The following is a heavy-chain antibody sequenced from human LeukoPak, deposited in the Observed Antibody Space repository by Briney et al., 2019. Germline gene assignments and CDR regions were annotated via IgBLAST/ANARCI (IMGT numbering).Heavy chain of an antibody. CDR3: SRVRIEWELYYFDY. D-gene: IGHD1-26*01. CDR2: IYYSGST. Sequence: SETLSLTCSVSGGSISSGDHYWSWIRQLPGKGLEWIGYIYYSGSTYYNPSLKSRVTISVDTSKNQFSLKLSSVTAADTAVYYCSRVRIEWELYYFDYWGQGTLVTVSS. J-gene: IGHJ4*02. CDR1: GGSISSGDHY. V-gene: IGHV4-30-4*08.